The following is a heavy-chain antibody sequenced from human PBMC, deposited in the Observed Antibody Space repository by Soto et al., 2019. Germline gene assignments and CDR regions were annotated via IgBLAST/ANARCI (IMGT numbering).Heavy chain of an antibody. CDR2: IYYSGST. Sequence: SETLSLTCTASGVSISSYYWSWIRQPPGKGLEWIGYIYYSGSTNYNPDIKSRVTISVDTSKNQFSLKLSSVTASDTAVYYCARRYSSAFDIWGQGTMVTVS. CDR3: ARRYSSAFDI. CDR1: GVSISSYY. V-gene: IGHV4-59*08. J-gene: IGHJ3*02. D-gene: IGHD6-13*01.